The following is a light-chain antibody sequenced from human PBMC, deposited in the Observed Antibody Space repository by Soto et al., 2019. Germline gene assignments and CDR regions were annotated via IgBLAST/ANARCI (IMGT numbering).Light chain of an antibody. V-gene: IGKV3-11*01. J-gene: IGKJ4*01. CDR3: QQRKYWPPLT. Sequence: EVVLTQSPNTLSLSPGERATLSCRTSHSVDIYLAWYQQKPGQAPRLLIYDSYNRVTGIPTRFSGSESGTDFTLTISSLEPEDSAVYYCQQRKYWPPLTFGGGTKVEIK. CDR2: DSY. CDR1: HSVDIY.